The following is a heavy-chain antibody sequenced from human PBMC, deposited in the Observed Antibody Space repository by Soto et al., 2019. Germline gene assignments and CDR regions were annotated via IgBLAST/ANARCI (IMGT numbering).Heavy chain of an antibody. J-gene: IGHJ5*02. CDR2: IYYSGST. D-gene: IGHD6-13*01. Sequence: PSETLSLTCTVSGGSISSGDYYWSWIRQPPGKGLEWIWYIYYSGSTYYNPSLKSRVTISVDTSKNQFSLKLSSVTAADTAVYYCAREGQQLGFDPWGQGTLVTVSS. CDR1: GGSISSGDYY. CDR3: AREGQQLGFDP. V-gene: IGHV4-30-4*01.